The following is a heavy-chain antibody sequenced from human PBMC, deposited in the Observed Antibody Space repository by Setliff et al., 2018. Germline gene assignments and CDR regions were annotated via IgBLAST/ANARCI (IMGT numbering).Heavy chain of an antibody. V-gene: IGHV4-30-4*08. J-gene: IGHJ4*01. CDR1: GGSISSGDYY. Sequence: LSLTCTVSGGSISSGDYYWSWIRQPPGKGLEWIGYIYSSGSTYYNPSLKSRVTMFVDTSKNQFSLMLYSVTAADTAIYYCARDGNNWNDLDYWGHGTLVTVSS. CDR2: IYSSGST. CDR3: ARDGNNWNDLDY. D-gene: IGHD1-20*01.